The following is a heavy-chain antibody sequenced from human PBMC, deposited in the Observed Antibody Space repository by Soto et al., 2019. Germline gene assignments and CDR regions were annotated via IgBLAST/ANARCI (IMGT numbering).Heavy chain of an antibody. D-gene: IGHD3-3*01. CDR3: VKETVNYDFWSGYDDAFDI. CDR1: GFTFSSYA. CDR2: ISSNGGST. V-gene: IGHV3-64D*08. J-gene: IGHJ3*02. Sequence: PGGSLRLSCSASGFTFSSYAMHWVRQAPGKGLEYVSAISSNGGSTYYADSVKGRFTISRDNSKNTLYLQMSSLRAEDTAVYYCVKETVNYDFWSGYDDAFDIWGQGTMVTVS.